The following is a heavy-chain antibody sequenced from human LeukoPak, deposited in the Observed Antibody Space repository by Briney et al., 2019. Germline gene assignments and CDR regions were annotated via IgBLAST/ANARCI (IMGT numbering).Heavy chain of an antibody. CDR2: IKSKTDGETT. D-gene: IGHD3-22*01. CDR3: TTTVRDSSGYYLDY. V-gene: IGHV3-15*01. J-gene: IGHJ4*02. CDR1: GFTFSNAW. Sequence: GGSLRLSCAASGFTFSNAWMSWVRQAPGKGLEWVGRIKSKTDGETTDYAAPVKGRFTISRDDSKNTLYLQINSLKTEDTAVYYCTTTVRDSSGYYLDYWGQGTLVTVSS.